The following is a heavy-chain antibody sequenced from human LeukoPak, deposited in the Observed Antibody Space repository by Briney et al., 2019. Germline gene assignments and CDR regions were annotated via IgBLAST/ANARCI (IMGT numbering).Heavy chain of an antibody. V-gene: IGHV3-23*01. CDR2: IGGSGGRT. D-gene: IGHD3-3*01. CDR1: GFTFNSYA. CDR3: AKQYYNFWSGWVN. Sequence: GGSLRLSCAASGFTFNSYALNWVRQAPGKGLEWVSAIGGSGGRTYYADSVKGRVTISRDNSKNTLYLEMNSLRAEDTAVYYCAKQYYNFWSGWVNWGQGTLVTVSS. J-gene: IGHJ4*02.